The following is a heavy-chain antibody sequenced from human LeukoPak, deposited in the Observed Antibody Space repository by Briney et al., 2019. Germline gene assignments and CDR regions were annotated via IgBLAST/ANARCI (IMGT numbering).Heavy chain of an antibody. D-gene: IGHD5-18*01. CDR3: AKESLRGHSYGFDN. J-gene: IGHJ4*02. V-gene: IGHV3-23*01. Sequence: PGGPLRPSCAASGSPFSAYAMSWVGQPPGKGLKWFSPFSASGDTTYYADSVRGRFTISRDNSKNTLYLQMNSLRAGDTALYYCAKESLRGHSYGFDNWGQGTLVTVSS. CDR2: FSASGDTT. CDR1: GSPFSAYA.